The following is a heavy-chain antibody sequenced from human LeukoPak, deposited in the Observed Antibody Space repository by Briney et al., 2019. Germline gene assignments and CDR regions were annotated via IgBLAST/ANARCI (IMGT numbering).Heavy chain of an antibody. CDR2: FNPNSGGT. CDR1: GYTFTDYY. Sequence: ASVKVSCKASGYTFTDYYTHWVRQAPGQGLEWMGWFNPNSGGTIYAQKFQGRVTMTRDTSISTAYMEVSSLRPDDTAVYYCARDEVGPFDYWGQGTLVTVSS. V-gene: IGHV1-2*02. D-gene: IGHD1-26*01. J-gene: IGHJ4*02. CDR3: ARDEVGPFDY.